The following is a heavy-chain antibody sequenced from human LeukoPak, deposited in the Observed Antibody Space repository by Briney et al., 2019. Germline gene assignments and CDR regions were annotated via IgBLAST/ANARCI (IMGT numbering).Heavy chain of an antibody. CDR1: GFTFNSHS. V-gene: IGHV3-30*03. CDR3: AREGTMPGDAYDV. CDR2: TAYGGTKT. D-gene: IGHD2-2*01. J-gene: IGHJ3*01. Sequence: PGGSLRLSCAVSGFTFNSHSLHWVRQAPGQGLDWVAMTAYGGTKTRYADSVRGRFTISRDKSGNTLSLEMNGLRPEDTAVYYCAREGTMPGDAYDVWGQGTMVIVSS.